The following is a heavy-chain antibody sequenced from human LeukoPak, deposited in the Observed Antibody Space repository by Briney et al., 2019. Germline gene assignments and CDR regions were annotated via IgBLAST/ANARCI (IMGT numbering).Heavy chain of an antibody. CDR1: GYTFTSYG. V-gene: IGHV1-2*06. Sequence: GASVKVSYKASGYTFTSYGISWVRQAPGQGLEWMGRINPNSGGTNYAQKFQGRVTMTRDTSISTAYMELSRLRSDDTAVYYCARERGVPRNSSSWPKPPYYYMDVWGKGTTVTVSS. D-gene: IGHD6-13*01. CDR2: INPNSGGT. J-gene: IGHJ6*03. CDR3: ARERGVPRNSSSWPKPPYYYMDV.